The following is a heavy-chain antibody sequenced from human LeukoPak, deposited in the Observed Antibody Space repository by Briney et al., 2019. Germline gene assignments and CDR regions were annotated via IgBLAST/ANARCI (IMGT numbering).Heavy chain of an antibody. Sequence: ASVKVSCKVSGYTLTELSMHWVRQAPGKGLEWMGGFDPEDGETIYAQKFQGRVTMTEDTSTDTAYMELSSLRSEDTAVYYCATGRVRTVARLVYYFDYWGQGTLVTVSS. J-gene: IGHJ4*02. CDR1: GYTLTELS. D-gene: IGHD3-10*01. V-gene: IGHV1-24*01. CDR2: FDPEDGET. CDR3: ATGRVRTVARLVYYFDY.